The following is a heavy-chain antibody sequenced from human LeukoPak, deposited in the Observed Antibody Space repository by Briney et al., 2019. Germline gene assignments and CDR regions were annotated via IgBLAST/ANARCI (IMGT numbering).Heavy chain of an antibody. V-gene: IGHV4-4*07. D-gene: IGHD3-16*01. CDR1: GGSISSYY. CDR3: ARFTPQGYGWGGYNRFDP. J-gene: IGHJ5*02. Sequence: SETLSLTCTVSGGSISSYYWSWIRQPAGKGLEWIGRIHSSGTTNYNPSLKSRVTISVDTSKNQCSLNLTSVTAADTAVYYCARFTPQGYGWGGYNRFDPWGQGTLVTVSS. CDR2: IHSSGTT.